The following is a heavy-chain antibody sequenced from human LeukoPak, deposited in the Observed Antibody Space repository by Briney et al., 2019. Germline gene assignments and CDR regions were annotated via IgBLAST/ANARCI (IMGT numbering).Heavy chain of an antibody. V-gene: IGHV4-59*01. J-gene: IGHJ4*02. CDR2: IYYSGST. CDR3: AREVTGNFDY. CDR1: GGSISSYY. D-gene: IGHD3-10*01. Sequence: SETLSLTCTVSGGSISSYYWSWIRQPPGKGLEWIGYIYYSGSTNYNPSLKSRVTISVDTSKNQFSLKLSSVTAADTAVYYCAREVTGNFDYWGQGTLVTVSS.